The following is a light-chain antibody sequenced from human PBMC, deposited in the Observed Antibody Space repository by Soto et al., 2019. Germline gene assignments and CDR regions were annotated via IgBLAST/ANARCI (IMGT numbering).Light chain of an antibody. CDR3: QQVDVYPST. V-gene: IGKV1-9*01. J-gene: IGKJ4*01. Sequence: IQLTQSASSLSASVGDRVTITFRASQGISSFLAWYQQKPGKAPNLLIYAASTLQSGVPSRFSGGGSGTDFTLTIDRLQPEDFATYYCQQVDVYPSTFGGGTKVDIK. CDR1: QGISSF. CDR2: AAS.